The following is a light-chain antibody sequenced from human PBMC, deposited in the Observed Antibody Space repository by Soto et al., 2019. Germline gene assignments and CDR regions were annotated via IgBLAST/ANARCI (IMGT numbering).Light chain of an antibody. CDR3: FSYTSSGTYV. V-gene: IGLV2-14*01. CDR2: EVS. J-gene: IGLJ1*01. CDR1: SGDVGNYKY. Sequence: QSVLTQPASVSGSPGQSITISCTGTSGDVGNYKYVSWYQQHPGKAPKLMIYEVSNRPSGVSNRFSGSKSGNTASLTISGLQAEDETDSYCFSYTSSGTYVFGTGTKITVL.